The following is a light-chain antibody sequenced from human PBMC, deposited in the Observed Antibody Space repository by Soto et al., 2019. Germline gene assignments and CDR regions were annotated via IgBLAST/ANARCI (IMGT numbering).Light chain of an antibody. Sequence: IQMTQSPPSLSATVGDCVTITGLASRSISDCLNWYKQKPGEAPELLIYAASTLQSGVPARFSGSGSGTDFTLTISSLQPEDSAAYYCQQSHSSPLTFGGGTKVDI. V-gene: IGKV1-39*01. J-gene: IGKJ4*01. CDR1: RSISDC. CDR2: AAS. CDR3: QQSHSSPLT.